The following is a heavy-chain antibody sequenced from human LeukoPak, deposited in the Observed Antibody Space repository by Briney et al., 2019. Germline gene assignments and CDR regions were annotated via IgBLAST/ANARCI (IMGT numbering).Heavy chain of an antibody. V-gene: IGHV3-66*01. CDR1: GFTFSNYA. Sequence: GGSLRLSCAASGFTFSNYAMSWVRQAPGKGLEWVSVIYSGGSTYYADSVKGRFTISRDNSKNTLYLQMNSLRAEDTAVYYCARELPTADGMDVWGQGTTVTVSS. CDR2: IYSGGST. CDR3: ARELPTADGMDV. J-gene: IGHJ6*02. D-gene: IGHD1-26*01.